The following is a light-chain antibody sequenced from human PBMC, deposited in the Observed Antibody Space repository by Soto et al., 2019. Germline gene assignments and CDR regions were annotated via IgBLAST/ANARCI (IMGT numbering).Light chain of an antibody. CDR2: LNSDGSH. CDR3: QTWGTGMGV. CDR1: SGHSSYA. J-gene: IGLJ2*01. V-gene: IGLV4-69*01. Sequence: VLTQSPSASASLGASVKLTCTLSSGHSSYAIAWHQQQPEKGPRYLMKLNSDGSHSKGDGIPDRFSGSSSGAERYLTISSLQSEDEADYYCQTWGTGMGVFGGGTKVTVL.